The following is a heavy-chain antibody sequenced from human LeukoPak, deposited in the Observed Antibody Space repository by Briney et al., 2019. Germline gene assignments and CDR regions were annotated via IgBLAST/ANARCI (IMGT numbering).Heavy chain of an antibody. V-gene: IGHV1-2*02. D-gene: IGHD5-18*01. J-gene: IGHJ4*02. CDR3: AREDGYSYGSLDY. CDR1: RNIFTGYF. CDR2: INPKNGGT. Sequence: VASVKVSCKASRNIFTGYFIHWVRQAPGQGLEWMGWINPKNGGTNPAEKFQGRVTMTRDTSLSTAFMELTGLTSDDTAVYYCAREDGYSYGSLDYWGQGTLVTVSS.